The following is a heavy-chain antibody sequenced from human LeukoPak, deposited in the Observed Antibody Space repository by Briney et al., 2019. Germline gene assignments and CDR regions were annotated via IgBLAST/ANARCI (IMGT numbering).Heavy chain of an antibody. V-gene: IGHV4-59*01. J-gene: IGHJ3*02. CDR3: ARDYYGSDAFDI. D-gene: IGHD3-10*01. Sequence: SETLSLTCTVSGGSISSYYWSWIRQPPGKGLEWIGYIYYSGSTNYNPSLKSRVTISVDTSKNQFSLKLSSVTAADTAVYCCARDYYGSDAFDIWGQGTMVSVSS. CDR1: GGSISSYY. CDR2: IYYSGST.